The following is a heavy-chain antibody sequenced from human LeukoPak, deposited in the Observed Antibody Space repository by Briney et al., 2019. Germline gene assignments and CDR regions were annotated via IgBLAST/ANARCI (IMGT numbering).Heavy chain of an antibody. J-gene: IGHJ4*01. CDR2: LSGSGITT. V-gene: IGHV3-23*01. CDR1: GFTFSNSA. D-gene: IGHD6-19*01. Sequence: SGGSLRLSCAASGFTFSNSAMSWVRQAPGKGPGWVSTLSGSGITTYYADSVKGRFTISRDNSKNTLYLQMNSLRAEDTAVYYCAKGIYSSGWSYFDYWGHGTLVTVSS. CDR3: AKGIYSSGWSYFDY.